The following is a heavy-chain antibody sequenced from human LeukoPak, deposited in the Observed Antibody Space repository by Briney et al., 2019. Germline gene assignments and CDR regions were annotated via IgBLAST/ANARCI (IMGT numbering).Heavy chain of an antibody. Sequence: SETLSLTHTLSDGSISTHYWSWVRQPPREGLEWIGYISYIGSTNYNPPLKSRVTISVDTSKNQFSLKLSSVTAADAAVYFCARDQTTVTKGLDIWAQGTMVTVSS. J-gene: IGHJ3*02. CDR1: DGSISTHY. CDR2: ISYIGST. CDR3: ARDQTTVTKGLDI. D-gene: IGHD4-17*01. V-gene: IGHV4-59*11.